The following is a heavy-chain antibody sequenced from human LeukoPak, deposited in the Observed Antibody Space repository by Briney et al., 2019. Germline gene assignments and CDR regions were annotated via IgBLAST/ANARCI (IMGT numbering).Heavy chain of an antibody. V-gene: IGHV4-61*02. D-gene: IGHD5-24*01. CDR1: GGSINSGDYH. CDR3: ARGSPVEALDI. Sequence: SETLSLTCTVSGGSINSGDYHWSWIRLPAGKGLEWIGRSYSTGSTNYNPSRKSRVTMSVDTSKNQSSLRLNSMTAAHTAVYYCARGSPVEALDIWGQGTMVTVSS. CDR2: SYSTGST. J-gene: IGHJ3*02.